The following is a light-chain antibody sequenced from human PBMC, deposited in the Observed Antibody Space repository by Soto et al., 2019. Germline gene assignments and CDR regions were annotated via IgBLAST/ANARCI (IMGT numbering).Light chain of an antibody. J-gene: IGKJ1*01. CDR3: QQTYTTPTWT. CDR2: AAS. Sequence: DIQMTQSPSTLSASVGDRVTITCRASQGISSYLAWYQQKPGKAPKLLIYAASTLQSGVPSRFSGSGSGTDFTLTISSLQPEDFATYYCQQTYTTPTWTFGQGTKVDIK. CDR1: QGISSY. V-gene: IGKV1-39*01.